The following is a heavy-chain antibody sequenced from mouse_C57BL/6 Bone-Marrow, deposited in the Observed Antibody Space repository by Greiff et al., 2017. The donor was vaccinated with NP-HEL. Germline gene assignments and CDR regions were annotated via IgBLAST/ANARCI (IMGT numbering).Heavy chain of an antibody. D-gene: IGHD3-3*01. CDR3: ARGRIRGFYAMDY. V-gene: IGHV1-59*01. CDR1: GYTFTSYW. J-gene: IGHJ4*01. Sequence: QVQLQQSGAELVRPGTSVKLSCKASGYTFTSYWMHWVKQRPGQGLEWIGVIDPSDSYTNYNQKFKGKATLTVDTSSSTAYMQLSSLTSEDSAVCYCARGRIRGFYAMDYWGQGTSVTVSS. CDR2: IDPSDSYT.